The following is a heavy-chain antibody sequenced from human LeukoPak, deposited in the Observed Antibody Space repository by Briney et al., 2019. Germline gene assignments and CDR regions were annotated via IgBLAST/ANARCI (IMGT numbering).Heavy chain of an antibody. CDR1: GYTFTGYY. CDR2: INPNSGGT. D-gene: IGHD1-26*01. J-gene: IGHJ4*02. Sequence: ASVKVSFKASGYTFTGYYMHWVRQAPGQGLEWMGWINPNSGGTNYAQKFQGRATMTRDTSISTAYMELSRLRSDDTAVYYCARGGSHKLSSYDYWGQGTLVTVSS. CDR3: ARGGSHKLSSYDY. V-gene: IGHV1-2*02.